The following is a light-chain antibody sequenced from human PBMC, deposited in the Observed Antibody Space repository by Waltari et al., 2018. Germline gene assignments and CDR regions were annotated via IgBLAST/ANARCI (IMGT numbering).Light chain of an antibody. CDR1: SSDLGDYNY. CDR2: DVT. J-gene: IGLJ1*01. Sequence: QSALTQPASVSGSPGQSITISCTGSSSDLGDYNYVSWYQQYPGQAPKLILFDVTDRPSGVSPRFSGSKSGNTASLTISGLQTEDEADYYCNSYTSTSTLVFGTGTKVTVL. V-gene: IGLV2-14*03. CDR3: NSYTSTSTLV.